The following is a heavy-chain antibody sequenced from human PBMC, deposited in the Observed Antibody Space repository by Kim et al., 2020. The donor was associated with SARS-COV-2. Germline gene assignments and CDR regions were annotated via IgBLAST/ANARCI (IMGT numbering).Heavy chain of an antibody. V-gene: IGHV1-69*13. CDR1: GGTFSSYA. CDR3: ARLPNPRRGGSWTDDY. J-gene: IGHJ4*02. D-gene: IGHD6-13*01. CDR2: IIPIFGTA. Sequence: SVKVSCKASGGTFSSYAISWVRQAPGQGLEWMGGIIPIFGTANYAQKFQGRVTITADESTSTAYMELSSLRSEDTAVYYCARLPNPRRGGSWTDDYWGQGTLVTVSS.